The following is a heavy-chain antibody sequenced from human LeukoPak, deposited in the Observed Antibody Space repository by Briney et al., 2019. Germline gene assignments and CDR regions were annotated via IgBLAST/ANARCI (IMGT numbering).Heavy chain of an antibody. CDR3: AADPELLTAVGFCAFDI. Sequence: SVKVSCKASGFTFTSSAVQWVRQARGQRLEWIGWIVVGSGNTNYAQKFQERVTITRDMSTSTAYMELSSLRSEDTAVYYCAADPELLTAVGFCAFDIWGQGTMVTVSS. CDR2: IVVGSGNT. CDR1: GFTFTSSA. J-gene: IGHJ3*02. V-gene: IGHV1-58*01. D-gene: IGHD1-20*01.